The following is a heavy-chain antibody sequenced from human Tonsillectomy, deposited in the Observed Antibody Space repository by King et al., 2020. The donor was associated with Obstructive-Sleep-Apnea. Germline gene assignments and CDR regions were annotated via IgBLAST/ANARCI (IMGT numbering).Heavy chain of an antibody. CDR2: ISSNGGST. J-gene: IGHJ1*01. CDR3: VKFNGWSVIKRAEYFQH. V-gene: IGHV3-64D*06. D-gene: IGHD6-19*01. Sequence: VQLVESGGGLVQPGGSLRLSCSASGFTFSSYARHWVRRAPGKGLEYVSAISSNGGSTYYAASVKGRFTISRDNSKNTLYLQMSSLRAEDTAVYYCVKFNGWSVIKRAEYFQHWGQGTLVTVSS. CDR1: GFTFSSYA.